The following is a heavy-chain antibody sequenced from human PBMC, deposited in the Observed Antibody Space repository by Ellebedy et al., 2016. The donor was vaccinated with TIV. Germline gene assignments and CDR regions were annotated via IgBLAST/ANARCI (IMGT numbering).Heavy chain of an antibody. CDR2: ISGSGGST. V-gene: IGHV3-23*01. CDR3: AKLHPWGGCSSTSCYY. Sequence: GGSLRLXXAASGFTFSSYAMSWVRQAPGKGLEWVSAISGSGGSTYYADSVKGRFTISRDNSKNTLYLQMNSLRAEDTAVYYCAKLHPWGGCSSTSCYYWGQGTLVTVSS. D-gene: IGHD2-2*01. J-gene: IGHJ4*02. CDR1: GFTFSSYA.